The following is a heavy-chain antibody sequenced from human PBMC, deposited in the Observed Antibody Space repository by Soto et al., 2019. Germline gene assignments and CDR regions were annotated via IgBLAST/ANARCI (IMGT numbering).Heavy chain of an antibody. Sequence: GGSLRLSCAASGFTFSSYSMNWVRQAPGKGLEWVSYISSSSSTIYYADSVKGRFTISRDNAKNSLYLQMNSLGDEDTAVYYCARDDLAGGGSSGYFWFDPWGQGTLVTVSS. J-gene: IGHJ5*02. CDR3: ARDDLAGGGSSGYFWFDP. V-gene: IGHV3-48*02. CDR1: GFTFSSYS. D-gene: IGHD3-22*01. CDR2: ISSSSSTI.